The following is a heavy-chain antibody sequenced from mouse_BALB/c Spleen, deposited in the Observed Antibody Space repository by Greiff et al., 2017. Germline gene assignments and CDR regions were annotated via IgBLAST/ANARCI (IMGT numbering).Heavy chain of an antibody. Sequence: EVQLVESGGGLVKPGGSLKLSCAASGFTFSSYAMSWVRQSPEKRLEWVAEISSGGSYTYYPDTVTGRFTISRDNAKNTLYLEMSSLRSEDTAMYYCARDRTYYGNYCAMDYWGQGTSVTVSS. CDR3: ARDRTYYGNYCAMDY. J-gene: IGHJ4*01. V-gene: IGHV5-9-4*01. CDR2: ISSGGSYT. CDR1: GFTFSSYA. D-gene: IGHD2-10*01.